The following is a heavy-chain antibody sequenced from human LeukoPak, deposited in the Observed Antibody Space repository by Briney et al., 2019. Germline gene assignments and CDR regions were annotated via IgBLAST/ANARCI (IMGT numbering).Heavy chain of an antibody. CDR1: GFTVSSNY. D-gene: IGHD3-10*01. Sequence: GGSLRLSCAASGFTVSSNYMSWVRQAPGMGLEWVSAISGSGGSTYYADSVKGRFTISRDNSKNTLYLQMNSLRAEDTAVYYCAKDFKVRGANDYGGQGTLVTVSS. CDR3: AKDFKVRGANDY. CDR2: ISGSGGST. J-gene: IGHJ4*02. V-gene: IGHV3-23*01.